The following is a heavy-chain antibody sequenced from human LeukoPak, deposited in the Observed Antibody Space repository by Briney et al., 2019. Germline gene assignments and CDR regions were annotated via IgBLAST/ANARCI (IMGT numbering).Heavy chain of an antibody. CDR2: IWFDGSNI. V-gene: IGHV3-33*01. Sequence: GRSLRLSCAASGFNFSSYGMHWVRQAPGKGLEWVTSIWFDGSNIHYADSVKGRVIISRDNSKSALYLQMNSLRAEDTAIYYRARDSLPMAVTGPFDHWGQGALVTVSS. J-gene: IGHJ4*02. CDR3: ARDSLPMAVTGPFDH. D-gene: IGHD6-19*01. CDR1: GFNFSSYG.